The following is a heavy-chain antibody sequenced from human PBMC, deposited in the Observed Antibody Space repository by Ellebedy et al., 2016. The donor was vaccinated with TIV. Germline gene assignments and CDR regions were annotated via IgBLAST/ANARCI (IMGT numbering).Heavy chain of an antibody. V-gene: IGHV1-18*04. CDR1: GYTFTNFA. Sequence: AASVKVSCKASGYTFTNFAFTWVRQAPGQGLEWLGWISAYNRHTNYAQKFQGRVTLTTDTLTSTAYMELRSLRSDDTAVYYCARVGRRVLPIPYGMDVWGQGTTVTASS. D-gene: IGHD3-10*01. CDR3: ARVGRRVLPIPYGMDV. CDR2: ISAYNRHT. J-gene: IGHJ6*02.